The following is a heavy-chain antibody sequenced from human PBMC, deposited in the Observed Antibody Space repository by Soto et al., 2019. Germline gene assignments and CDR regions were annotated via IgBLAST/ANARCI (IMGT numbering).Heavy chain of an antibody. J-gene: IGHJ5*02. Sequence: SVKISCKDSGYPFTGHYMHWVRQGPGQGPEWMGWINPNSGGTNYAQKFQGRVTMSRDTCISTAYMELSRLRSDDTAVYDCARAVSYGSGGFSWGQGTLVTVAS. D-gene: IGHD5-18*01. CDR1: GYPFTGHY. CDR3: ARAVSYGSGGFS. CDR2: INPNSGGT. V-gene: IGHV1-2*02.